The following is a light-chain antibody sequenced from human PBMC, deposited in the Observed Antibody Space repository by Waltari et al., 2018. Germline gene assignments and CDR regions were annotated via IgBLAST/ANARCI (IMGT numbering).Light chain of an antibody. CDR2: FGS. J-gene: IGKJ1*01. CDR3: MQSLPTLWP. CDR1: QSRLHRNGHNY. Sequence: DIVVSQSPLSLPVTPGEPASISFRSSQSRLHRNGHNYLDWYLKKPGQSPQLLFYFGSTRASGVPARCRCSGSGTAFTHRISRVEAEDVGVYYCMQSLPTLWPFSPGTKVEIK. V-gene: IGKV2-28*01.